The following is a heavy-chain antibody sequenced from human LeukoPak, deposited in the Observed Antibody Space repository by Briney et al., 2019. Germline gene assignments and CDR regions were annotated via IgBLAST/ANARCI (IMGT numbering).Heavy chain of an antibody. D-gene: IGHD3-10*01. CDR3: ARGNNSSGSGSSYYFDD. Sequence: PGGSLRLSCAASGFTFRDYTMNWVRQAPGKGLEWISSVSGTSSYIFYTDSVKGRFTISRDNAKNSLDLQMNSLRAEDTAVYYCARGNNSSGSGSSYYFDDWGQGTLVTVSS. CDR2: VSGTSSYI. V-gene: IGHV3-21*01. CDR1: GFTFRDYT. J-gene: IGHJ4*02.